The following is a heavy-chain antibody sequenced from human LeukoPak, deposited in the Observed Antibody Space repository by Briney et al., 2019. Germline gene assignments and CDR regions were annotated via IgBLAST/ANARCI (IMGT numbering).Heavy chain of an antibody. J-gene: IGHJ4*02. D-gene: IGHD4-23*01. V-gene: IGHV3-11*05. CDR1: GFTFSDYY. Sequence: GGSLTLSCAASGFTFSDYYMSWIRQAPGKGPEWVSYISSSSSYTNYADSVKGRFTISRDNAKNSLYLQMNSLRAEDTAVYYCARVSVVTTFDYWGQGTLVTVSS. CDR3: ARVSVVTTFDY. CDR2: ISSSSSYT.